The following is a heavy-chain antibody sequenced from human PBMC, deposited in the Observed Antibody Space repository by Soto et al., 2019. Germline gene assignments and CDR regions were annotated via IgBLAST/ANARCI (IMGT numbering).Heavy chain of an antibody. CDR2: INPNGGFT. CDR3: ARESGGATATLDYYYFYMDV. Sequence: GASVKVSCKASGYTFGSYGISWVRQAPGQGLEWMGWINPNGGFTNYAQKFQGWVTMTRDTSIRTVYMELSSLRSDDTAVYYCARESGGATATLDYYYFYMDVWGQGTTVTV. CDR1: GYTFGSYG. V-gene: IGHV1-2*04. D-gene: IGHD5-12*01. J-gene: IGHJ6*03.